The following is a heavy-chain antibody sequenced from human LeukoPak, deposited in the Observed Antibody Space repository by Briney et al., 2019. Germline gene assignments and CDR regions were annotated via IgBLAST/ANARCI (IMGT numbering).Heavy chain of an antibody. CDR3: ARGYVFGGVYWGDLDY. D-gene: IGHD3-16*01. CDR1: GYTFTSYD. Sequence: GASVKVSCKASGYTFTSYDINWVRQATGQGLEWMGWMNPNSGNTGYAQKFQGRVTMTRNTSISTAYMELSSLRSEDTAVYYCARGYVFGGVYWGDLDYGGREPLVPVS. CDR2: MNPNSGNT. V-gene: IGHV1-8*01. J-gene: IGHJ4*02.